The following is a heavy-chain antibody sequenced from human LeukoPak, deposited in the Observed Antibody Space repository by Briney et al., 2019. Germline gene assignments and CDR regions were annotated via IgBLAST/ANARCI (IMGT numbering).Heavy chain of an antibody. CDR2: ISGSGGST. CDR3: AKGSTYYYDSSGYYIPFDY. J-gene: IGHJ4*02. D-gene: IGHD3-22*01. CDR1: GLTFTRYS. V-gene: IGHV3-23*01. Sequence: GGSLRLSCVTSGLTFTRYSMNWVRQAPGKGLEWVSAISGSGGSTYYADSVKGRFTISRDNSKNTLYLQMNSLRAEDTAVYYCAKGSTYYYDSSGYYIPFDYWGQGTLVTVSS.